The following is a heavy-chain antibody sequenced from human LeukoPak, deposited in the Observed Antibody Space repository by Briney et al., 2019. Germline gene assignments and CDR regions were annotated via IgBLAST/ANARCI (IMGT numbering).Heavy chain of an antibody. CDR2: ISWRSSDI. CDR1: GFTLSSYN. J-gene: IGHJ6*04. V-gene: IGHV3-21*01. CDR3: ARVYTSTWYLGYLQMDG. D-gene: IGHD6-13*01. Sequence: GGSLRLSCVASGFTLSSYNMKGVRQAPGKPLEWVSSISWRSSDIEYADSEKGRFTISRDIDKKSLYLQMNRLRVEDTAVYYCARVYTSTWYLGYLQMDGWGKGTTVTVSS.